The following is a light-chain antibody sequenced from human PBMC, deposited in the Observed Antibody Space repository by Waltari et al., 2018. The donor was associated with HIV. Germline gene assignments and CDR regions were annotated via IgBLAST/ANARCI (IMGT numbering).Light chain of an antibody. CDR3: QQRRNWPPGAT. CDR1: QSVSSY. J-gene: IGKJ4*01. Sequence: EIVLTQSPATLSLSPGERATLSCSASQSVSSYVAWYQQKPGQAPKLLIYGASNTATGIPARFSGSGSGTDFTLTISSLEPEDFAVYYCQQRRNWPPGATFGGGTKVEIK. CDR2: GAS. V-gene: IGKV3-11*01.